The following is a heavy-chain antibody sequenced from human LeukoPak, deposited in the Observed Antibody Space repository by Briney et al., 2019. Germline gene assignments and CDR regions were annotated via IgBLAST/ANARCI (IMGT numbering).Heavy chain of an antibody. CDR2: IYSGGST. D-gene: IGHD6-13*01. Sequence: GGSLRLSCAASGFTVSSDYMSWVRQAPGKGLEWVSVIYSGGSTYYADSVKGRFTISRDNSKNTLYLQMNSLRAEDTAVYYCARSYSSSWYYFDYWGQGTLVTVSS. CDR1: GFTVSSDY. J-gene: IGHJ4*02. V-gene: IGHV3-53*01. CDR3: ARSYSSSWYYFDY.